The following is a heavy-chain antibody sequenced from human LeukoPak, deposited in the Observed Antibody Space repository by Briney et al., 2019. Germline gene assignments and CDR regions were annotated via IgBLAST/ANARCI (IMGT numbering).Heavy chain of an antibody. CDR2: INHSGST. J-gene: IGHJ4*02. CDR3: ASLPLSGWTDY. Sequence: PSETLSLTCAVYGGSFSGYYWSWIRQPPGKGLEWIGEINHSGSTNYNPSLKSRVTISVDTSKNQFSLKLSSVTAADTAAYYCASLPLSGWTDYWGQGTLVTVSS. CDR1: GGSFSGYY. D-gene: IGHD6-19*01. V-gene: IGHV4-34*01.